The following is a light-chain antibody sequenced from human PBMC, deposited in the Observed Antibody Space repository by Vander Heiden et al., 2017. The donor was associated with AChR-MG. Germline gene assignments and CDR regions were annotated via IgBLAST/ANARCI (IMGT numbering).Light chain of an antibody. CDR3: QSYDNGLSGWV. CDR2: RSV. CDR1: NYNIGAGYG. V-gene: IGLV1-40*01. Sequence: QSVLPQPPSVSGAPGQRVTIPCVGTNYNIGAGYGVQWYRHLPGAAPKVLIFRSVDRPSGVPDRFSGSKSGTSASLAITGLQAEDEAVYYCQSYDNGLSGWVFGGGTKVTVL. J-gene: IGLJ3*02.